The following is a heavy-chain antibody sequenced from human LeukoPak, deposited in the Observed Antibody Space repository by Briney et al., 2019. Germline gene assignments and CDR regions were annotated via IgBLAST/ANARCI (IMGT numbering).Heavy chain of an antibody. D-gene: IGHD6-25*01. CDR2: ISTVSTYT. CDR1: GFTFTDYS. V-gene: IGHV3-21*06. Sequence: GGSLRPSCAASGFTFTDYSMTWVRQAPGKGLEWVASISTVSTYTFYSDSVKGRASITRDNAKNMLYLQMSSLSADDTAVYYCARDGSGFYYYYYMDVWGRGTTVTVS. CDR3: ARDGSGFYYYYYMDV. J-gene: IGHJ6*03.